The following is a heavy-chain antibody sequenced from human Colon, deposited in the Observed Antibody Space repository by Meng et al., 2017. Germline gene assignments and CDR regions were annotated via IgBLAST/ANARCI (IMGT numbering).Heavy chain of an antibody. J-gene: IGHJ4*02. Sequence: EVQLVESGGGLVKPGESLRVPCEASGFTFSRYAINWVRQAPGEGLEWVASITSSSNYIHYSDSVKGRFTVSRDNARNSSYLQMDSLRAEDTAVYYCARVGTARPFDYWGQGTLVTVSS. D-gene: IGHD1-1*01. CDR2: ITSSSNYI. CDR3: ARVGTARPFDY. V-gene: IGHV3-21*01. CDR1: GFTFSRYA.